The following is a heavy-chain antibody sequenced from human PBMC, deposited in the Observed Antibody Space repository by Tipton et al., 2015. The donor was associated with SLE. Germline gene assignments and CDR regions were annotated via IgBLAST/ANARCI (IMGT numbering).Heavy chain of an antibody. D-gene: IGHD5-18*01. CDR1: GGSISSYY. CDR2: IYYSGST. J-gene: IGHJ3*02. Sequence: TLSLTCTVSGGSISSYYWSWIRQPPGKGLEWIGYIYYSGSTNYNPSLKSRVTISVDTSKNQFSLKLSSVTAADTAVYYCAGGSYGHDAFHIWGQGTMVTVSS. V-gene: IGHV4-59*08. CDR3: AGGSYGHDAFHI.